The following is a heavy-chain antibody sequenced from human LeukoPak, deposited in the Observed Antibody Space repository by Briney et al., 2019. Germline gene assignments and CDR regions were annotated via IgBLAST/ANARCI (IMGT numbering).Heavy chain of an antibody. CDR2: ICGSGGNT. CDR3: AKGSSSSSGRPDC. Sequence: GGSLRLSCAASGFTFSNYAMTWVRPAPGKGLEWVSSICGSGGNTDYADSVKGRLTISRDSSKNTLYLQLNSLKAEDTAVYYCAKGSSSSSGRPDCWGQGTLVTVYS. CDR1: GFTFSNYA. V-gene: IGHV3-23*01. D-gene: IGHD6-6*01. J-gene: IGHJ4*02.